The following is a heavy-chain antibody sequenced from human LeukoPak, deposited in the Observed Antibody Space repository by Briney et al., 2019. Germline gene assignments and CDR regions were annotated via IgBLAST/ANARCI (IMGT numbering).Heavy chain of an antibody. Sequence: GGSLRLSCTASGFTFSTYAMSWVRQAPGKGLEWVSTFSGSGGRTLYADPVKGRFVISRDNSKNTLYLQMNSLRAWDTAVYYCAKVTSSYNYFDYWGQGAPVTVSS. CDR1: GFTFSTYA. CDR3: AKVTSSYNYFDY. D-gene: IGHD2-2*01. CDR2: FSGSGGRT. J-gene: IGHJ4*02. V-gene: IGHV3-23*01.